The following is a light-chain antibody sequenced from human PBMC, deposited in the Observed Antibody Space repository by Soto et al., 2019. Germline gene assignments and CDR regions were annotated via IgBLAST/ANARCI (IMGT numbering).Light chain of an antibody. V-gene: IGLV2-11*01. CDR2: DVT. J-gene: IGLJ2*01. CDR1: SSDVGAYNY. CDR3: CSYAGSYTFVV. Sequence: QSALTQPRSVSGSPGQSVIISCTGTSSDVGAYNYVSWYQQHPGKAPKLMIYDVTKRPSGVPDRFSGSKSGNTASLTISGLQAEDDADYYCCSYAGSYTFVVFGGGTKVTVL.